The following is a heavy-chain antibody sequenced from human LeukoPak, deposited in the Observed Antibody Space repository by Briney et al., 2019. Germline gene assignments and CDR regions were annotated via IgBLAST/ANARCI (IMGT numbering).Heavy chain of an antibody. J-gene: IGHJ1*01. CDR1: GGTFSYA. CDR3: ARALVWFGELSLLADAEYFQH. D-gene: IGHD3-10*01. CDR2: IIPIFGIT. Sequence: ASVKVSCKASGGTFSYAVSWVRQAPGQGLEWMGGIIPIFGITNFAQKFQGRVTITTDESTHTAYMELSSLKSEDTAVYYCARALVWFGELSLLADAEYFQHWGQGTLVTVSS. V-gene: IGHV1-69*05.